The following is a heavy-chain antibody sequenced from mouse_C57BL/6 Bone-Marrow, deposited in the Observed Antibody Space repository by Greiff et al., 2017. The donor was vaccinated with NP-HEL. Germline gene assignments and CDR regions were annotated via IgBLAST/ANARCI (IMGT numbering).Heavy chain of an antibody. V-gene: IGHV1-63*01. J-gene: IGHJ4*01. CDR3: ARGLRPYAMDY. Sequence: QVQLKQSGAELVRPGTSVKMSCKASGYTFTHYWIGWAKQRPGHGLEWIGDIYPGGGYTNYNEKFKGKATLTADKSSSTAYMQFSSLTSEDSAIYYCARGLRPYAMDYWGQGTSVTVSS. CDR1: GYTFTHYW. CDR2: IYPGGGYT.